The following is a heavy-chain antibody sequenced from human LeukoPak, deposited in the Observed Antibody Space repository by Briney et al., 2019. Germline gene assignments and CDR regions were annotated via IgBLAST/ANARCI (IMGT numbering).Heavy chain of an antibody. Sequence: SETLSLTCTVSGGSISSYYWSWIRQPPGKGLEWIGYIYYSGSTNYNPSLKGRVTISVDTSKNQFSLKLSSVTAADTAVYYCAREGSSSSWDYWGQGTLVTVSS. D-gene: IGHD6-13*01. J-gene: IGHJ4*02. CDR2: IYYSGST. CDR3: AREGSSSSWDY. CDR1: GGSISSYY. V-gene: IGHV4-59*01.